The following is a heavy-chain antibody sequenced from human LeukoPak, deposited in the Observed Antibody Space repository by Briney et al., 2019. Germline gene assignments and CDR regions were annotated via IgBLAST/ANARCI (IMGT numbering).Heavy chain of an antibody. D-gene: IGHD1-14*01. V-gene: IGHV4-30-4*01. CDR2: IYYSGST. CDR1: GGSISSGDYY. J-gene: IGHJ6*02. Sequence: SETLSLTCTVSGGSISSGDYYWSWIRQPPGKGLEWIGYIYYSGSTYYNPSLKSRVTISVDTSKNQFSLKLSSVTAADTAVYYCATGDRYYYYGMDVWGQGTTVTVSS. CDR3: ATGDRYYYYGMDV.